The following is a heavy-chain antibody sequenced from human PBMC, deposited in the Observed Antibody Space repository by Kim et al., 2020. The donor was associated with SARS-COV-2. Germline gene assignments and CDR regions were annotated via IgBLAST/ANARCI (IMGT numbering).Heavy chain of an antibody. CDR1: GFTFSNAW. V-gene: IGHV3-15*01. J-gene: IGHJ4*02. Sequence: GGSLRLSCAASGFTFSNAWMSWVRQAPGKGLEWVGRIKSKTDGGTTDYAAPVKGRFTISRDDSKNTLYLQMNSLKTEDTAVYYCTTVPSYDSSGYPFDYWGLGTLVTVSS. CDR2: IKSKTDGGTT. CDR3: TTVPSYDSSGYPFDY. D-gene: IGHD3-22*01.